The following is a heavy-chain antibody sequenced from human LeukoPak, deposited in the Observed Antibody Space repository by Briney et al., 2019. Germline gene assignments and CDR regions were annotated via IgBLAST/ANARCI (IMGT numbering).Heavy chain of an antibody. Sequence: GESLKISCKGSGYSFTSYWIGWVRQMPGKGLEWMGIIYPGDSDTRYSPSFQGQVTISADKSISTAYLQWSSLKASDTAMYYCAAFCITMLVVVIKMDYFDYWGQGTLVTVSS. V-gene: IGHV5-51*01. D-gene: IGHD3-22*01. J-gene: IGHJ4*02. CDR1: GYSFTSYW. CDR2: IYPGDSDT. CDR3: AAFCITMLVVVIKMDYFDY.